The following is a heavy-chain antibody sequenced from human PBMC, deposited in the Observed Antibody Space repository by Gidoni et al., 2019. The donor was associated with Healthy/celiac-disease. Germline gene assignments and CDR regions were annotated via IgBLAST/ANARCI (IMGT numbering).Heavy chain of an antibody. D-gene: IGHD2-2*02. CDR1: GYTFTSYY. CDR3: ARDDDGMVPAAINSWFDP. V-gene: IGHV1-46*03. J-gene: IGHJ5*02. CDR2: INPSGGST. Sequence: QVQLVQSGAEVKKPGASVKVSCKASGYTFTSYYMHWVRQAPGQGLEWMGIINPSGGSTSYAQKFQGRVTMTRDTSTSTVYMELSSLRSEDTAVYYCARDDDGMVPAAINSWFDPWGQGTLVTVSS.